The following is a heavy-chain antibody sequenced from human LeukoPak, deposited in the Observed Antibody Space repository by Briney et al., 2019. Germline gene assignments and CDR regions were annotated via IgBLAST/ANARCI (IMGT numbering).Heavy chain of an antibody. D-gene: IGHD3-3*01. CDR2: ISAYNGNT. Sequence: GASVKVSCKASGYTFTSYGISWVRQAPGQGLEWMGWISAYNGNTNYAQKLQGRVTMTTDTSTSTAYMELRSLRSDDTAVYYCARDFTIFGVVIPEDAFDIWGQGTMVTVSS. J-gene: IGHJ3*02. CDR1: GYTFTSYG. V-gene: IGHV1-18*01. CDR3: ARDFTIFGVVIPEDAFDI.